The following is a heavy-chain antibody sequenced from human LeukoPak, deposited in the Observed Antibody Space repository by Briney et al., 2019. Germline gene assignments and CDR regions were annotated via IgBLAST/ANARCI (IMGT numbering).Heavy chain of an antibody. CDR1: GGSISSYY. CDR3: ARETPYYYDSSGYFDY. D-gene: IGHD3-22*01. J-gene: IGHJ4*02. Sequence: SETLSLTCTVSGGSISSYYWSWIRQPAGKGLEWIGRIYTSGSTNYNPSLESRVTMSVDTSKNQFSLKLSSVTAADTAVYYCARETPYYYDSSGYFDYWGQGTLVTVSS. CDR2: IYTSGST. V-gene: IGHV4-4*07.